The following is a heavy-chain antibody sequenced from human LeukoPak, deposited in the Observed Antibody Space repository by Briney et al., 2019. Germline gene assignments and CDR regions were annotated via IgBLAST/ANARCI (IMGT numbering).Heavy chain of an antibody. CDR3: ARALDIVATTVPGY. CDR1: GFTFSSYA. J-gene: IGHJ4*02. D-gene: IGHD5-12*01. Sequence: GGSLRLSCAASGFTFSSYAMHWVRQALGKGLEYVSAISSNGGSTYYANSVKGRFTISRDNSKNTLYLQMGSLRAEDMAVYYCARALDIVATTVPGYWGQGTLVTVSS. V-gene: IGHV3-64*01. CDR2: ISSNGGST.